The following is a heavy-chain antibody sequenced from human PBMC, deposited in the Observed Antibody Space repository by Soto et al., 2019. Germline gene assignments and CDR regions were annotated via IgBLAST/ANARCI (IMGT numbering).Heavy chain of an antibody. Sequence: SETLSLTCAVYGGSVNVYYWNWVRHPPGKGLEWIGEINHTGGTHYNPSLKSRVTMSVDTSKNQFSLRLSSVTAADAAIYYCATRITVFGLLIPPFDPWGQGTQVTVSS. J-gene: IGHJ5*02. D-gene: IGHD3-3*01. V-gene: IGHV4-34*01. CDR1: GGSVNVYY. CDR3: ATRITVFGLLIPPFDP. CDR2: INHTGGT.